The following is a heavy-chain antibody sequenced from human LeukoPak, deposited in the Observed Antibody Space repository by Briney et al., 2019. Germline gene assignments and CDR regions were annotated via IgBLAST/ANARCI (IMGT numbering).Heavy chain of an antibody. Sequence: PSETLSLTCAVYGGSFSGYYWSWIRQPPGKGLEWIGEINHSGSTNYNPSLKSRVTISVDTSKNQFSLKLSSVTAADTAVYYCARGLITMVRGVTDYWGQETLVTVSS. J-gene: IGHJ4*02. V-gene: IGHV4-34*01. CDR1: GGSFSGYY. CDR3: ARGLITMVRGVTDY. CDR2: INHSGST. D-gene: IGHD3-10*01.